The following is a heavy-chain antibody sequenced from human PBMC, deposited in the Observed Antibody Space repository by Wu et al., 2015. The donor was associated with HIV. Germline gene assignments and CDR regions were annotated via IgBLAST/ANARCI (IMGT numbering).Heavy chain of an antibody. V-gene: IGHV1-69*12. CDR2: IIPISKTA. Sequence: QVHLVQFGGEVKKPGSSVKVTCKASGDGFSSYAFSWVRQAPGQGLEWMGGIIPISKTADYAQKFQGGVTITADESTRTIYMALTGLRSEDTAIYFCARDLLWGEDFWGQGTLVTVST. CDR3: ARDLLWGEDF. D-gene: IGHD2-21*01. J-gene: IGHJ4*02. CDR1: GDGFSSYA.